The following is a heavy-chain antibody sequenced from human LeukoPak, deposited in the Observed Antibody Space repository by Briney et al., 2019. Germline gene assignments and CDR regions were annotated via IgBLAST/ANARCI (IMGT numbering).Heavy chain of an antibody. V-gene: IGHV3-23*01. CDR1: GFTFNNYH. Sequence: GGSLRLSCAASGFTFNNYHMSWVRQSPGKELEWVAAISSSGADTYYAESVKGRFTISRDNSKNTLFLQMSSLRAEDTAVYYCAKEIFYGDQTSLDYWGQGTLVTVSS. D-gene: IGHD4-17*01. J-gene: IGHJ4*02. CDR2: ISSSGADT. CDR3: AKEIFYGDQTSLDY.